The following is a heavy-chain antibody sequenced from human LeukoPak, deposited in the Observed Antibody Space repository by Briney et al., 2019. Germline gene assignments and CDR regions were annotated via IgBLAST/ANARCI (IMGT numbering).Heavy chain of an antibody. Sequence: GGSLRLSCTVSGFGVSDYYMSWVRQAPGKGLEWVGLIRDSGEAFYADFARGRFAISRDESENTLYLQMNSLRVEDTAVYFCARDRAANQDWVEFDPWGQGTPVIVSS. D-gene: IGHD3/OR15-3a*01. J-gene: IGHJ5*02. V-gene: IGHV3-66*03. CDR2: IRDSGEA. CDR3: ARDRAANQDWVEFDP. CDR1: GFGVSDYY.